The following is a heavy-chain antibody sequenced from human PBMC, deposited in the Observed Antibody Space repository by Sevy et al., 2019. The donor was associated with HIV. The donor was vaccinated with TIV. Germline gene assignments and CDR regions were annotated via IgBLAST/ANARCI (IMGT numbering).Heavy chain of an antibody. CDR2: IYYSGST. CDR1: GGSISSGDYY. Sequence: SETLSLTCTVSGGSISSGDYYWSWIRQPPGKGLEWIGYIYYSGSTYYNPSLKSRVTISVDTSKNQFSLKLSSVTAADTAVYYCVCDSSGYYYLDYWGQGTLVTVSP. J-gene: IGHJ4*02. CDR3: VCDSSGYYYLDY. D-gene: IGHD3-22*01. V-gene: IGHV4-30-4*01.